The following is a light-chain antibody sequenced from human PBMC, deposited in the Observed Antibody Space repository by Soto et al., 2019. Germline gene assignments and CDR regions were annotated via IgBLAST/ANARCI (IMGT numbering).Light chain of an antibody. Sequence: QSVLTQPASVSGSPGQSITISCTGTISDVGGYNSVSWYQHHPGLAPKLIIYDVTRRPSGVSDRFSGSQSANTASLTISGLQAEDEADYYCCSYTTSTTDVFGTGTKVTVL. J-gene: IGLJ1*01. V-gene: IGLV2-14*01. CDR2: DVT. CDR3: CSYTTSTTDV. CDR1: ISDVGGYNS.